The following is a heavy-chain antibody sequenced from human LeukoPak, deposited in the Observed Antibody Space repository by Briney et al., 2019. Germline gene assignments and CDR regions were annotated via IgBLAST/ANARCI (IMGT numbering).Heavy chain of an antibody. Sequence: SETLSLTCTVSGGSISSSSYYWGWIRQPPGKGLEWIGSIYYSGSTYYNPSLKSRVTISVDTSKNQFSLKLSSVTAADTAVYYCARDSGSSDYSNYGRFDYWGQGTLVTVSS. D-gene: IGHD4-11*01. J-gene: IGHJ4*02. CDR1: GGSISSSSYY. CDR2: IYYSGST. V-gene: IGHV4-39*07. CDR3: ARDSGSSDYSNYGRFDY.